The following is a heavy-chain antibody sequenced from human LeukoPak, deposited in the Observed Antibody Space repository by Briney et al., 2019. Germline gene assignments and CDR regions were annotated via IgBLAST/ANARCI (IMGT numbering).Heavy chain of an antibody. CDR3: ARESMVRGYYYDS. D-gene: IGHD3-10*01. CDR2: IYYTGST. Sequence: PSETLSLTCTVSGGSITNYYWTWIRQPPGKRLEYIGNIYYTGSTNYNPSHKSRVSISIDTSKNQFSLSLSSVTAADTAIYYCARESMVRGYYYDSWGQGALVTVSS. CDR1: GGSITNYY. V-gene: IGHV4-59*01. J-gene: IGHJ4*02.